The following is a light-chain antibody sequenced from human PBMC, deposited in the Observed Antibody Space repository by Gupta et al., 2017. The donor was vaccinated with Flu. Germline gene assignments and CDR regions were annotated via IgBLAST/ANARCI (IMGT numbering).Light chain of an antibody. CDR3: RQYYDTPRT. CDR2: WAS. Sequence: DIVMTQSPDSLAVSLGERATINCKSSQSVLYSSNNKNPLAWYQQKPGQPPKLLIYWASTRESRVPDRFSSSGSGTDFTLTIGSRQAADVAVYYCRQYYDTPRTFGHGTKVEIK. V-gene: IGKV4-1*01. J-gene: IGKJ1*01. CDR1: QSVLYSSNNKNP.